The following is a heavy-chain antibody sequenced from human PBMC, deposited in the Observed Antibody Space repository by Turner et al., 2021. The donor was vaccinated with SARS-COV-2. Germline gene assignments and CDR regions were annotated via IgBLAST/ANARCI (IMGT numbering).Heavy chain of an antibody. J-gene: IGHJ4*02. CDR1: GFTVSSNY. V-gene: IGHV3-53*02. CDR3: ARDWGEYYFDY. Sequence: EVQLVETGGGLIQPGGSLRLSCAASGFTVSSNYMSWVRQAPGKGLEWVSVIYGGGSTFYADSVKGRFTISRDNSKNTLYLQMNSLRAEDTAVYYCARDWGEYYFDYWGQGTLVTVSS. D-gene: IGHD3-16*01. CDR2: IYGGGST.